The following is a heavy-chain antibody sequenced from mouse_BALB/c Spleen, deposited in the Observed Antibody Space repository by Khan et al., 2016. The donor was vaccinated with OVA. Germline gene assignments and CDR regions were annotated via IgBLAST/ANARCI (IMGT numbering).Heavy chain of an antibody. CDR2: IWGDGST. CDR3: GKWGSSYYAMDY. J-gene: IGHJ4*01. D-gene: IGHD1-3*01. V-gene: IGHV2-3*01. Sequence: QVQLQQSGPGLVAPSQSLSITCTVSGFSLTSYGVNWVRQPPGKGLEWLGVIWGDGSTNYHSALISRLSISKDNSKSQVFLKLNSLQTDDTATYXGGKWGSSYYAMDYWGQGTSVTVSS. CDR1: GFSLTSYG.